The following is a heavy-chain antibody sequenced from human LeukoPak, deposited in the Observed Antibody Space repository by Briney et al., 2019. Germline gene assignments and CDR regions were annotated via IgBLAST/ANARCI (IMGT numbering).Heavy chain of an antibody. J-gene: IGHJ4*02. Sequence: GGSLRLPCAASGFTFSNSGMHWVRQAPGTGPEWVAFISHEGTEKYYADSVKGRFTISRDNSKNTLYLQMNNLRDDDTAVFYCATDRGWYFDYWGQGTLVTVSS. CDR2: ISHEGTEK. V-gene: IGHV3-30*03. D-gene: IGHD6-19*01. CDR3: ATDRGWYFDY. CDR1: GFTFSNSG.